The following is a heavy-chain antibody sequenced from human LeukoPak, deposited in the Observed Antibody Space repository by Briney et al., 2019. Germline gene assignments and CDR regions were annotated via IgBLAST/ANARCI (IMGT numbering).Heavy chain of an antibody. CDR2: IYNSGST. V-gene: IGHV4-59*08. J-gene: IGHJ4*02. CDR3: ARYVVTGDDTSFDY. Sequence: SETLSLTCTVSGGSISSYYWGWIRQPPGKGLEWIGYIYNSGSTNYNPSLKSRVAISVDTTKNQFSLKLSSVTAADTAVYYCARYVVTGDDTSFDYWGQGTLVSVSS. D-gene: IGHD2-15*01. CDR1: GGSISSYY.